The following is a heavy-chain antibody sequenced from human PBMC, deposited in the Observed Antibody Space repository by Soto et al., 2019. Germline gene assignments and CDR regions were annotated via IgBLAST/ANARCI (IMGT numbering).Heavy chain of an antibody. Sequence: PGGSLRLSCAASGFTFDDYAMHWVRQAPGKGLEWVSGISWNSGSIGYADSVKGRFTISRDNAKNSLYLQMNSLRAEDTALYYCAKETYSGSYYLDYWGQGTLVTVSS. J-gene: IGHJ4*02. D-gene: IGHD1-26*01. CDR3: AKETYSGSYYLDY. CDR2: ISWNSGSI. CDR1: GFTFDDYA. V-gene: IGHV3-9*01.